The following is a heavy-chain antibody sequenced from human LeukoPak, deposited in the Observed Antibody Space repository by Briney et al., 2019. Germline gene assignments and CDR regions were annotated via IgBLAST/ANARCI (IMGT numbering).Heavy chain of an antibody. Sequence: SETLSPTCTVSGGSISSYYWSWIRQPPGKGLEWIGYIYYSGSTNYNPSLKSRVTISVDTSKNQFSLKLSSVTAADTAVYYCARDLASPYSSGWLSFDYWGQGTLVTVSS. D-gene: IGHD6-19*01. CDR3: ARDLASPYSSGWLSFDY. CDR1: GGSISSYY. V-gene: IGHV4-59*01. J-gene: IGHJ4*02. CDR2: IYYSGST.